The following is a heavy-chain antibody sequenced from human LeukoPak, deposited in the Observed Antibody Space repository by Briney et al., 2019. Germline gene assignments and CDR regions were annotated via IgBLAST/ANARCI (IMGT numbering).Heavy chain of an antibody. J-gene: IGHJ1*01. V-gene: IGHV3-21*01. CDR2: INPTSTSI. D-gene: IGHD3-22*01. CDR3: ARAPSEIGGYYPEYFRH. Sequence: GGSLRLSCAASGLTFSDYSINWVRQAPGKGLEWVSSINPTSTSIYYADAVKGRFTISRDNAKNTVSLQMNSLRAEDTGVYYCARAPSEIGGYYPEYFRHWGQGTLVIVSS. CDR1: GLTFSDYS.